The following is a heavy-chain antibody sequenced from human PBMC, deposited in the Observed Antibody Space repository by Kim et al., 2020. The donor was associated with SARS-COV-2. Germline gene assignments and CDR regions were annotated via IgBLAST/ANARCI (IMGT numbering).Heavy chain of an antibody. CDR2: IYYDGST. Sequence: SETLSLTCTVSGGSISGSFWSWIRQPPGKGLEWIGYIYYDGSTSYNPSLESRVTMSIDTSKHQFSLKVNSVTAADTAVYYCARRACSGAACHQDFWGQGT. CDR3: ARRACSGAACHQDF. D-gene: IGHD2-15*01. CDR1: GGSISGSF. V-gene: IGHV4-59*08. J-gene: IGHJ4*02.